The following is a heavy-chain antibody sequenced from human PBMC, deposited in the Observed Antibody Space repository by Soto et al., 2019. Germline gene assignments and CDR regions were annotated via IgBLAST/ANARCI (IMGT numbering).Heavy chain of an antibody. CDR2: IHYTGST. CDR1: GGSISSGGYY. Sequence: PSETLSLTCTVSGGSISSGGYYWSWIRQHPGQGLEWIGHIHYTGSTYYNPSLKGRVIISVDMSKKQFSLKLSSVTAADTAVYYCARHGQWLVTGYFYYGMDVWGQGTTVTVSS. J-gene: IGHJ6*02. D-gene: IGHD6-19*01. V-gene: IGHV4-31*03. CDR3: ARHGQWLVTGYFYYGMDV.